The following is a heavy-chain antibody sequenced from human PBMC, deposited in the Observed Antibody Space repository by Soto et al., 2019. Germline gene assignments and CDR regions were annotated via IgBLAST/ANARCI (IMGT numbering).Heavy chain of an antibody. CDR1: GGSISSSSYY. D-gene: IGHD4-17*01. Sequence: QLLESGPGLVKPSETLSLTCTVSGGSISSSSYYWGWIRQPPGKGLEWIGSIYYSGSTYYNPSLKSRVTISVDTSKNQFSLKLSSVTAADTAVYYCARTTVTTPYFDYWGQGTLVTVSS. CDR2: IYYSGST. V-gene: IGHV4-39*01. J-gene: IGHJ4*02. CDR3: ARTTVTTPYFDY.